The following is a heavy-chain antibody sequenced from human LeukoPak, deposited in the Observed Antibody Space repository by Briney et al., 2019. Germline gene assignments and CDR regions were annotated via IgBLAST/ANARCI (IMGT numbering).Heavy chain of an antibody. Sequence: GASVKVSCKASGNTFTAYHIHWVREAPGQGLEWVGWVNPNSGDTHYAQSFQGRVTMTRDTSISTVYMDMSRLTSDDAAAYYCARGVTETTTGLTKFDPWGQGTLVTVSS. CDR2: VNPNSGDT. CDR3: ARGVTETTTGLTKFDP. V-gene: IGHV1-2*02. CDR1: GNTFTAYH. D-gene: IGHD1-1*01. J-gene: IGHJ5*02.